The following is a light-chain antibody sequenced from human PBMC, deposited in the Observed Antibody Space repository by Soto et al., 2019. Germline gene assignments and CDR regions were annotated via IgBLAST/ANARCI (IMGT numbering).Light chain of an antibody. CDR2: GAS. Sequence: EIVMTQSPATLSVSPGERATLSCRASQSVSSNLAWYQQKPGQAPRLLIYGASTRASGIPARFSGGGSGTEFTLTITSLQSEDFAVYYCQQYDIWPRTFGQGTKVDIK. V-gene: IGKV3-15*01. J-gene: IGKJ1*01. CDR3: QQYDIWPRT. CDR1: QSVSSN.